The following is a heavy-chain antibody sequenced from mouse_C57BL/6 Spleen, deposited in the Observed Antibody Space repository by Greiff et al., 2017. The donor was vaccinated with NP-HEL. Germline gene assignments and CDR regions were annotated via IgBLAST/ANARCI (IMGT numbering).Heavy chain of an antibody. CDR1: GFTFSNYW. D-gene: IGHD1-1*01. J-gene: IGHJ2*01. CDR3: TDYYGSSYGGDY. V-gene: IGHV6-3*01. Sequence: EVKLVESGGGLVQPGGSMKLSCVASGFTFSNYWMNWVRQSPEKGLEWVAQIRLKSDNYATHYAESVKGRFTISRDDSKSSVYLQMNNLRAEDTGIYYCTDYYGSSYGGDYWGQGTTLTVSS. CDR2: IRLKSDNYAT.